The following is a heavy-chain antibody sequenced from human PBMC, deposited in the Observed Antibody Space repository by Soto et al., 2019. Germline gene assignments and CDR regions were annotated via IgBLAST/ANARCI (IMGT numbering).Heavy chain of an antibody. CDR2: IYHSGST. CDR3: ASLGGCSGGSCYSGHGGHLSPNWYFDL. J-gene: IGHJ2*01. V-gene: IGHV4-4*02. D-gene: IGHD2-15*01. Sequence: QVQLQESGPGLVKPSGTLSLTCAVSSGSISSSNWWSWVRQPPGKGLEWIGEIYHSGSTNYNPSLKSRVTISVDKSKNQFSLKLSSVTAADTAVYYCASLGGCSGGSCYSGHGGHLSPNWYFDLWGRGTLVTVSS. CDR1: SGSISSSNW.